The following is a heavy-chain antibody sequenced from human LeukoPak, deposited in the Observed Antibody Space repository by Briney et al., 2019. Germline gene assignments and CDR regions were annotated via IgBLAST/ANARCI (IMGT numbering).Heavy chain of an antibody. CDR2: TSSDGIST. CDR1: GFTVSGYW. CDR3: ARGRGDCSSTTCLTDAFDI. Sequence: AGGSLRLSCVASGFTVSGYWMNWVRQAPGKGLLWVSRTSSDGISTHYADSVKGRFTISRDDAKNTVHLQMNSLRAEDTGVFFCARGRGDCSSTTCLTDAFDIWGHGTVVTVSS. D-gene: IGHD2-2*01. J-gene: IGHJ3*02. V-gene: IGHV3-74*01.